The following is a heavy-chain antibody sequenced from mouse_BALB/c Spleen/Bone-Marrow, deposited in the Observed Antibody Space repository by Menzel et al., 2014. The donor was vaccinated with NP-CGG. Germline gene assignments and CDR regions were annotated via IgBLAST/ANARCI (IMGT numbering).Heavy chain of an antibody. J-gene: IGHJ3*01. CDR3: VLRWFAY. CDR2: ISDGGSYT. V-gene: IGHV5-4*02. D-gene: IGHD1-1*01. Sequence: EVKVEESGGGLAKPGGSLKLSCAASGFTFSDYYMYWVRQTPEKRLEWVATISDGGSYTYYPDSVKGRFTISRDNAKNNLYLQMSSLKSEDTAMYYCVLRWFAYWGQGTLVTVSA. CDR1: GFTFSDYY.